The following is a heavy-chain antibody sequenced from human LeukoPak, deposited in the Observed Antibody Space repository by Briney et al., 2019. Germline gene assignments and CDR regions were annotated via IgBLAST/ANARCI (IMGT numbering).Heavy chain of an antibody. CDR3: ARHGAGTHGLLESLDY. CDR2: IYPGDPDT. D-gene: IGHD3-3*01. Sequence: GESLKISCKGSGYSFTSYWIGWVRQMPGKGLEWMGIIYPGDPDTRYSPSFQGQVTISADKSISTAYLQWSSLKASDTAMYYCARHGAGTHGLLESLDYWGQGTLVTVSS. J-gene: IGHJ4*02. CDR1: GYSFTSYW. V-gene: IGHV5-51*01.